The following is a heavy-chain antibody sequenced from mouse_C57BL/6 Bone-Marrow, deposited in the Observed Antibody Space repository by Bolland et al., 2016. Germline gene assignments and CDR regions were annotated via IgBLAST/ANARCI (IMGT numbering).Heavy chain of an antibody. CDR2: IYPGDGDT. Sequence: QIYPGDGDTNYNGKFKGKATLTADKSSSTAYMQLSSLTSEVSAVYFCARGGYYFDYWGQGTT. V-gene: IGHV1-80*01. CDR3: ARGGYYFDY. J-gene: IGHJ2*01.